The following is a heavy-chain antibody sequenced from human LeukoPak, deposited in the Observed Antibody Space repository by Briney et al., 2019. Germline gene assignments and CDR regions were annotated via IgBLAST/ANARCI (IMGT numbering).Heavy chain of an antibody. CDR2: IIPIFGAA. J-gene: IGHJ4*02. CDR1: GGTFSSYA. D-gene: IGHD3-3*01. Sequence: SVKVSCKASGGTFSSYAISWVRQAPGQGLEWMGGIIPIFGAANYAQKFQGRVTITADESTSTAYMELSSLRSEDTAVYYCARTVRLEWLPIDYWGQGTLVAVSS. V-gene: IGHV1-69*13. CDR3: ARTVRLEWLPIDY.